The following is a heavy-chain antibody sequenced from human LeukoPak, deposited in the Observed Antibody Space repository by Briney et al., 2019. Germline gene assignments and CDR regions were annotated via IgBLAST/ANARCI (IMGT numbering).Heavy chain of an antibody. Sequence: GASVKVSCKASGTSYAISWVRQAPGQGLEWMGGIIPIFGTANYAQKFQGRVTITADESTSTAYMELSSLRSEDTAVYYCASPDIVVVPAAGEYAFDIWGQGTMVTVSS. CDR3: ASPDIVVVPAAGEYAFDI. CDR1: GTSYA. V-gene: IGHV1-69*13. CDR2: IIPIFGTA. D-gene: IGHD2-2*01. J-gene: IGHJ3*02.